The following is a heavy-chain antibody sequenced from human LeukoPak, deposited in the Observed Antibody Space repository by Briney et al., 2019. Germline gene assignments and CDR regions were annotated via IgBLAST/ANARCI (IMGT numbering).Heavy chain of an antibody. J-gene: IGHJ4*02. CDR2: MNPNSGNT. Sequence: ASVKVSCKASGYTFTSYDINWVRQATGQGLAWMGWMNPNSGNTGYAQKFQGRVTMTRNTSISTAYMELSSLRSEDTAVYYCARGHIVVVVAATQGFDYWGQGTLVTVSS. V-gene: IGHV1-8*01. CDR1: GYTFTSYD. D-gene: IGHD2-15*01. CDR3: ARGHIVVVVAATQGFDY.